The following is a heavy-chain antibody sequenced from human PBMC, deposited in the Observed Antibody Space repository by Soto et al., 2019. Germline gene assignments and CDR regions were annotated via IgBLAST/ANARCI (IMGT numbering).Heavy chain of an antibody. Sequence: GESLKISCKGSGYSFTSYWIGWVRQMPGKGLEWMGIIYPGDSDTRYSPSFQGQVTISADKSISTAYLQWSSLKASDTAMYYCARHPTTQDEYCSGGSCYSDGWLGYNRFDPWGQGTLVNVSS. CDR2: IYPGDSDT. V-gene: IGHV5-51*01. CDR3: ARHPTTQDEYCSGGSCYSDGWLGYNRFDP. D-gene: IGHD2-15*01. J-gene: IGHJ5*02. CDR1: GYSFTSYW.